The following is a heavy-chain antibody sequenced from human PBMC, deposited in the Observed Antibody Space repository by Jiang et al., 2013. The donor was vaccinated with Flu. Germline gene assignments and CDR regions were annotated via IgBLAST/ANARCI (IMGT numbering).Heavy chain of an antibody. D-gene: IGHD5-12*01. CDR2: INSDGSST. V-gene: IGHV3-74*01. Sequence: VESGGGLVQPGGSLRLSCAASGFTFSSYWMHWVRQAPGKGLVWISRINSDGSSTSYVDSVEGRFTMSRDNAKNTLYLQMNSLRAEDTAVYYCARPGYSGYDPLFDYWGQGTLVTVSS. J-gene: IGHJ4*02. CDR3: ARPGYSGYDPLFDY. CDR1: GFTFSSYW.